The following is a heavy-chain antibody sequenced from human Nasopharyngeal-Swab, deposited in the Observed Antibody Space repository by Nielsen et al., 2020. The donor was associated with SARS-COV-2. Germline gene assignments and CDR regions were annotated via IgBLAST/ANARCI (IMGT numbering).Heavy chain of an antibody. V-gene: IGHV4-59*01. CDR1: GGSISSYY. D-gene: IGHD5-24*01. CDR3: ARAPDGYNWKTDAFDI. CDR2: IYYSGST. J-gene: IGHJ3*02. Sequence: SETLSLTCTVSGGSISSYYWSWIRQPPGKGLEWIGYIYYSGSTNYNLSLKSRVTISVDTSKNQFSLKLSSVTAADTAVYYCARAPDGYNWKTDAFDIWGQGTMVTVSS.